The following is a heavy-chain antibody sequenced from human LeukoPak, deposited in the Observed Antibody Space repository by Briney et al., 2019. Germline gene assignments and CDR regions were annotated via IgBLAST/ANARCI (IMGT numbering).Heavy chain of an antibody. D-gene: IGHD1-26*01. CDR2: ISYDGSNK. CDR1: GFTFSSYA. J-gene: IGHJ4*02. Sequence: PGGSLRLSCAASGFTFSSYAMHWVRQAPGKGLEWVAVISYDGSNKYYADSVKGRFTISRDNSKNTLYLQMNSLRAEDTAVYYCAREIVGATEYFDYWGQGTLVTVSS. CDR3: AREIVGATEYFDY. V-gene: IGHV3-30*01.